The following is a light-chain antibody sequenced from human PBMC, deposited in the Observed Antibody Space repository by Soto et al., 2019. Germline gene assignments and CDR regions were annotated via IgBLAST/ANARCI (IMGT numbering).Light chain of an antibody. CDR2: GAS. V-gene: IGKV1-9*01. CDR1: QGINHY. CDR3: QHVYSYPLT. Sequence: DIQLTQSPSFLSASVGGRVTITCRASQGINHYVAWYQQQPGKAPKCLIYGASALQSGVPSRFSGSGSWAEFTLSISSLQPEDFATYYCQHVYSYPLTFGGGTRVEI. J-gene: IGKJ4*01.